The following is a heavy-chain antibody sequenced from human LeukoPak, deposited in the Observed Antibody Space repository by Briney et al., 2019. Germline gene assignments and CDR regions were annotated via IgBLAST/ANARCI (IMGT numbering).Heavy chain of an antibody. Sequence: SETRSLTCAVYGGSISGYYWSWIRQPPGRGLEWIGEINHSGSTNYNPSLKSRVTISVDTSKNQFSLKLSSVTAADTAVYYCARRYSGTHFDYWGQGTLVTVSS. CDR2: INHSGST. V-gene: IGHV4-34*01. D-gene: IGHD1-26*01. J-gene: IGHJ4*02. CDR3: ARRYSGTHFDY. CDR1: GGSISGYY.